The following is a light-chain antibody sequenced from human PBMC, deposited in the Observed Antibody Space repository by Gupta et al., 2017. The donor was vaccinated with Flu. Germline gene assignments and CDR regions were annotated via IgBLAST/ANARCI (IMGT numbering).Light chain of an antibody. V-gene: IGKV2-28*01. J-gene: IGKJ2*01. CDR3: MQALQTPRT. Sequence: VTPGEPASISCRSSQSLLHSNGYNYLDWDLQKPGQSPQLLIYLGSNRASGVPDRVSGSGSGTDFTLKISRVEAEDVGVYYCMQALQTPRTFGQGTKLEIK. CDR1: QSLLHSNGYNY. CDR2: LGS.